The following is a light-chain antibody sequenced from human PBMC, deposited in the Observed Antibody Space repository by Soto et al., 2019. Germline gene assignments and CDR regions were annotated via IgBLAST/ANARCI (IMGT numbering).Light chain of an antibody. V-gene: IGKV4-1*01. Sequence: DIVLTQSPDSLAVSLGERATINCKSSQSLVYRSNNKNYLAWYQQKPGQPPKLLFYWASTRESGVPDRFSGSGSGTDFTLSISSLQAEDVAVYYCQQYYSAMYTFGQGTKLEIK. J-gene: IGKJ2*01. CDR3: QQYYSAMYT. CDR2: WAS. CDR1: QSLVYRSNNKNY.